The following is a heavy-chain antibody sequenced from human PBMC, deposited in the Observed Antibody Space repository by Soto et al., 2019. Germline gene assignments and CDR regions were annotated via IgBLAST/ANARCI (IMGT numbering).Heavy chain of an antibody. CDR2: IYYSGST. D-gene: IGHD6-19*01. Sequence: SETPSLTCTVSGGSISSGGYYWSWIRQHPGKGLEWIGYIYYSGSTYYNPSLKSRVTISVDTSKNQFSLKLSSVTAADTAAYYCARDPVAGTGPYNWLDPWGKGTLVTVSS. J-gene: IGHJ5*02. V-gene: IGHV4-31*03. CDR3: ARDPVAGTGPYNWLDP. CDR1: GGSISSGGYY.